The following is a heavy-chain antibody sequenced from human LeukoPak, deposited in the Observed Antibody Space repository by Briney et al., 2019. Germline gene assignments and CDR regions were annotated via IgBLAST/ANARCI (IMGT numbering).Heavy chain of an antibody. CDR1: GFTFSSYA. D-gene: IGHD3-10*01. J-gene: IGHJ4*02. V-gene: IGHV3-30-3*01. CDR2: ISYDGSNK. CDR3: VREGDGTVPFDF. Sequence: GGSLRLSCAASGFTFSSYAMHWVRQAPGKGLEWVAVISYDGSNKYYADSVKGRFTISRDNAKNRLYLQMNSLRAEDTAVYYCVREGDGTVPFDFWGQGALVTVSS.